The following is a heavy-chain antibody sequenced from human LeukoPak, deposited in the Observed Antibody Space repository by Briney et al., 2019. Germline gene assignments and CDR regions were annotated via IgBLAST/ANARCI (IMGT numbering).Heavy chain of an antibody. J-gene: IGHJ4*02. CDR3: VTVLSGDIVVVTAITEFDY. CDR2: ISSSSSYI. Sequence: GGSLRLSCAASGVTFSSYSMNWVRQAPGKGLEWVSSISSSSSYIYYADSVKGRFTTSRDNAKNSMYLEMNSLRAEVSAVNQFVTVLSGDIVVVTAITEFDYWGQGTLVTVSS. V-gene: IGHV3-21*01. D-gene: IGHD2-21*02. CDR1: GVTFSSYS.